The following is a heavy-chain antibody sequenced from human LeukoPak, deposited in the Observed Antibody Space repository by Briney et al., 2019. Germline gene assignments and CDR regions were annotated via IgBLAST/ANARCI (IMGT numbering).Heavy chain of an antibody. D-gene: IGHD3-10*01. CDR1: GYPFYTYG. CDR3: ARIDDGGELGEASLYYYYMDV. CDR2: ISVYNGNT. J-gene: IGHJ6*03. Sequence: ASVKVSCKASGYPFYTYGISWVRQAPGQGLEWMGWISVYNGNTNYAQKLQGRLTLTTDTSTSSAYMELRSLRSDDTAMYYCARIDDGGELGEASLYYYYMDVWGKGTTVTISS. V-gene: IGHV1-18*01.